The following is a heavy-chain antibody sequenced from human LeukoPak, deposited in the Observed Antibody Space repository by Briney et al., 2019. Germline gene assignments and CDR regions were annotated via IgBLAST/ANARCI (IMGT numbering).Heavy chain of an antibody. D-gene: IGHD3-3*01. CDR3: AKLPSSFWSVYYSFDY. J-gene: IGHJ4*02. CDR1: GFTFSSYA. Sequence: PGGSLRLSCAASGFTFSSYAMSWVRQAPGKGLEWVSAISGSGGSTYYADSVKGRFTISRDNSKNTLYLQMNSLRAEDTAVYYCAKLPSSFWSVYYSFDYWGQGTLVTVSS. CDR2: ISGSGGST. V-gene: IGHV3-23*01.